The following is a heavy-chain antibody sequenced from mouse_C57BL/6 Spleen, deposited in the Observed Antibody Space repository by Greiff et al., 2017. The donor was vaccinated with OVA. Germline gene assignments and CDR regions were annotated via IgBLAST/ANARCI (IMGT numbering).Heavy chain of an antibody. J-gene: IGHJ2*01. Sequence: VQLQQSGAELVRPGASVTLSCKASGYTFTDYEMHWVKQTPVHGLEWIGAIDPETGGTAYNQKFKGKAILTADKSSSTAYMELRSLTSEDSAVYYCTRELFLFDYWGQGTTLTVSS. V-gene: IGHV1-15*01. CDR2: IDPETGGT. CDR1: GYTFTDYE. CDR3: TRELFLFDY. D-gene: IGHD1-1*01.